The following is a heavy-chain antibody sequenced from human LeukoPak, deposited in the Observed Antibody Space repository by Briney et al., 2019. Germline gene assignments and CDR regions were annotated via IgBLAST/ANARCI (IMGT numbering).Heavy chain of an antibody. D-gene: IGHD3-22*01. J-gene: IGHJ4*02. CDR1: GGTFSGYY. CDR2: INHSVST. V-gene: IGHV4-34*01. CDR3: ARGRTMIAY. Sequence: PSETLSLTCAVYGGTFSGYYWSWIRQPPGKGLEWIGKINHSVSTNYNPSLKSRVTISVDPSKNQYSLRLSSVTAADTAVYYCARGRTMIAYWGQGTLVTVSS.